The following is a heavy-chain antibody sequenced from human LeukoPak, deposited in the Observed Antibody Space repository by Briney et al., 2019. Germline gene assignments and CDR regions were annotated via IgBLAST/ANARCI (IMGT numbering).Heavy chain of an antibody. CDR1: GGTFSSYT. CDR2: IIPILGIA. J-gene: IGHJ4*02. V-gene: IGHV1-69*02. Sequence: ASVKVSCKASGGTFSSYTISWVRQAPGQGLEWMGRIIPILGIANYAQKFQGRVTITADKSTSTAYMELSSLRSEDTAVYYCAWYYYDSSGYWDYWGQGTLVTVSS. D-gene: IGHD3-22*01. CDR3: AWYYYDSSGYWDY.